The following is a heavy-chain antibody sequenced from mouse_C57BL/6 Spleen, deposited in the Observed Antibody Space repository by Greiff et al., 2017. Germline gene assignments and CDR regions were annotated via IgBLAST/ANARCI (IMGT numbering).Heavy chain of an antibody. CDR2: ISYDGSN. D-gene: IGHD1-1*02. V-gene: IGHV3-6*01. J-gene: IGHJ4*01. CDR3: ARGGYYVMDY. CDR1: GYSITSGYY. Sequence: DVQLQESGPGLVKPSQSLSLTCSVTGYSITSGYYWNWIRQFPGNKLEWMGYISYDGSNNYNPSLKNRISITRDTSKNQFFLKLNSVTTEDTATYYCARGGYYVMDYWGQGTSVTVSS.